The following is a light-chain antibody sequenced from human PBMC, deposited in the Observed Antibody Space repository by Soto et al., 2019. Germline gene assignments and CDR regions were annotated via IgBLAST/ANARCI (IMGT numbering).Light chain of an antibody. Sequence: DIQMTQSPSTLSASVGDRVTITCRASQSIGNWLAWYQHKPGKAPKLLIYKSSNLESGVPSRFSGSGSGTDSTLTINILQPDDFATYCGQQYGNYSPYTFGQGTKLEIK. CDR1: QSIGNW. CDR3: QQYGNYSPYT. V-gene: IGKV1-5*03. J-gene: IGKJ2*01. CDR2: KSS.